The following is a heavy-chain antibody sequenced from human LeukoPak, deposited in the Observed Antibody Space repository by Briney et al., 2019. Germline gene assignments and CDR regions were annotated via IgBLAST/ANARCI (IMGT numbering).Heavy chain of an antibody. Sequence: PGRSLRLSCSASGFSFSSFAMHWVRQAPGKGLEYVSAISTNGGSTYYADSVKGRFSISRDNSKNTLYLQMSTLRTEDTAVYYCVKDRYRSGFSSYFDHWGQGTLVTVSS. CDR1: GFSFSSFA. CDR2: ISTNGGST. D-gene: IGHD6-19*01. V-gene: IGHV3-64D*09. J-gene: IGHJ4*02. CDR3: VKDRYRSGFSSYFDH.